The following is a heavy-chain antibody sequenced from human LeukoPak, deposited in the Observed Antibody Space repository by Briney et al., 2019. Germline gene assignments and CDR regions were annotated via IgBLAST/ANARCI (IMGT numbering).Heavy chain of an antibody. CDR1: GGSISSYY. Sequence: SENLSLTCTVSGGSISSYYWSWIRQPPGKGLEWIGYIYYSGGTNYNPSLKSRVTISVDTSKNQFSLKLSSVTAADTAVYYCARQASTTDYFDYWGQGTLVTVSS. CDR2: IYYSGGT. J-gene: IGHJ4*02. CDR3: ARQASTTDYFDY. D-gene: IGHD4-11*01. V-gene: IGHV4-59*08.